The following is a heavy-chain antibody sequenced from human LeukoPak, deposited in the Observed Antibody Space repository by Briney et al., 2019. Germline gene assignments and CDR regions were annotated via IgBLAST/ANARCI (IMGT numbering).Heavy chain of an antibody. CDR1: GGSFSGYY. J-gene: IGHJ4*02. D-gene: IGHD3-10*01. Sequence: SETLSLTCAVYGGSFSGYYWSWIRQPPGKGLEWIGEINHSGSTNYNPSLKSRVTISVDTSKNQFSLKLSSVTAADTAVYYCASGGSLDYWGQGTLATVSS. V-gene: IGHV4-34*01. CDR3: ASGGSLDY. CDR2: INHSGST.